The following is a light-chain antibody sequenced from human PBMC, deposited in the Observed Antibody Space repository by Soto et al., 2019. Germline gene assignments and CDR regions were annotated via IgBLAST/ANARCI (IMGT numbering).Light chain of an antibody. CDR3: QQRSNWPLT. CDR2: DVS. V-gene: IGKV3-11*01. J-gene: IGKJ4*01. CDR1: QSVTSF. Sequence: EIVLTQSPVTLSLSPGERATLSCRASQSVTSFLAWYQQKPGQAPRLLIYDVSNRATGIPARFSGSGSGTDFTLTISSLEPEVFAVYYCQQRSNWPLTFGGGTKVEIK.